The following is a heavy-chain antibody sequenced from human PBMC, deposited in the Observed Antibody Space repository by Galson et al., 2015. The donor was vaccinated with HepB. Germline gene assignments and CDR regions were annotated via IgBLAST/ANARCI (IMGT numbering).Heavy chain of an antibody. CDR2: AYYSGIT. D-gene: IGHD5-24*01. V-gene: IGHV4-59*01. Sequence: TLSLTCTVSGVSIRSFHWSWIRQPPGKGLEWIGYAYYSGITNYNPTLKSRVTIFVDTSINQFSLNLRSVTAADTAVYYCVRVSGDVAQDAFEIWGQGTMVTVSP. CDR3: VRVSGDVAQDAFEI. J-gene: IGHJ3*02. CDR1: GVSIRSFH.